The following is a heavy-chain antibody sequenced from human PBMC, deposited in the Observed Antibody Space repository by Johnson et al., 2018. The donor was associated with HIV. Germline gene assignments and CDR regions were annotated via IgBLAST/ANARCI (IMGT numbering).Heavy chain of an antibody. CDR3: VRRMVVGYHAFDV. D-gene: IGHD2-21*01. J-gene: IGHJ3*01. Sequence: VQLVESGGGLVQPGGSLRLSCAASGFTVSSNYMNWVRQAPGKGLEWVSVIYSGGSTYYADSVKGRFTISRDNSKNTLYLQMNSLRAEDTAVYYCVRRMVVGYHAFDVWGQGTMVTVSS. CDR1: GFTVSSNY. V-gene: IGHV3-66*04. CDR2: IYSGGST.